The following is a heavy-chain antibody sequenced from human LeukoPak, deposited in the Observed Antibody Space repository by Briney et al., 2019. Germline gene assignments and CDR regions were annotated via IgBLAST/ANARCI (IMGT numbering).Heavy chain of an antibody. CDR2: VYPGDSDT. J-gene: IGHJ1*01. Sequence: GESLKISCKGSGYSFASYWIGWVRQMPGRGLEWMGFVYPGDSDTRYSPTFQGQVTISADKSISTAYLQWSSLKASDTAMYYCARRGVAAAGVAEYFQHWGQGTLVTVSS. D-gene: IGHD6-13*01. V-gene: IGHV5-51*01. CDR1: GYSFASYW. CDR3: ARRGVAAAGVAEYFQH.